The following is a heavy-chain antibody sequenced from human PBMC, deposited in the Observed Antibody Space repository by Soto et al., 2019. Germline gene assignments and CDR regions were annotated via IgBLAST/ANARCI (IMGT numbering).Heavy chain of an antibody. D-gene: IGHD2-2*01. J-gene: IGHJ6*02. V-gene: IGHV4-39*01. CDR2: ILHSGST. Sequence: SETLSLTCSVSGGSVSISTYYWAWVRQTPGKGLEWLGSILHSGSTYYNPSLKSRLTLSVDTSEDQFSLNLSSVTATDTGVYYCATLPAAMYFYGSDAWGPGTTVTVSS. CDR3: ATLPAAMYFYGSDA. CDR1: GGSVSISTYY.